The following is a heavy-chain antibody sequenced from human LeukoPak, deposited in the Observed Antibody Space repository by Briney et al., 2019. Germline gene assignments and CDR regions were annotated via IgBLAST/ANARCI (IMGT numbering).Heavy chain of an antibody. CDR3: ARDGWDYYSSGSYCDY. Sequence: HPGGSLRLSCAASGFTFSSYAMSWVRQAPGKGLEWVSYISSSSSTIYYADSVKGRFTISRDNAKNSLYLQMSSLSAEDTAVYYCARDGWDYYSSGSYCDYWGQGTLVTVSS. J-gene: IGHJ4*02. D-gene: IGHD3-10*01. V-gene: IGHV3-48*01. CDR2: ISSSSSTI. CDR1: GFTFSSYA.